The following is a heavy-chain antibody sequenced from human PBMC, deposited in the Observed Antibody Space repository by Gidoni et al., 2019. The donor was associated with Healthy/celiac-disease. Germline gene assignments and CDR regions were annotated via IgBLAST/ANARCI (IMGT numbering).Heavy chain of an antibody. Sequence: VQLVESGGGLVKPGGSLRLSCPASGFTFSSYLMNWVRPAPGKGLEWVSSISSSSSYIYDADSVKGRFTSSRDNAKNSLYLQMNSLRAEDTAVYYCARDIPVPLAVAGTGPEKYTYYDYGMDVWGQGTTVTVSS. CDR1: GFTFSSYL. D-gene: IGHD6-19*01. CDR3: ARDIPVPLAVAGTGPEKYTYYDYGMDV. J-gene: IGHJ6*02. V-gene: IGHV3-21*01. CDR2: ISSSSSYI.